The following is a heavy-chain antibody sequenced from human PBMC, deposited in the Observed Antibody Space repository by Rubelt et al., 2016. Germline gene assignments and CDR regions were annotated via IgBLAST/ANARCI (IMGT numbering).Heavy chain of an antibody. CDR2: ISVYNGNT. J-gene: IGHJ4*02. V-gene: IGHV1-18*01. CDR3: AREGIGCDSNVCPSP. Sequence: QVQLVQSGAEVKKPGASVKVSCKASGYTFASYGISWVRQAPGQGLEWMGWISVYNGNTNYAQKLQDRVTMTTGTSTSTAYMELRSLRSDDTAMDYCAREGIGCDSNVCPSPWGQGTLVTVSS. D-gene: IGHD4-11*01. CDR1: GYTFASYG.